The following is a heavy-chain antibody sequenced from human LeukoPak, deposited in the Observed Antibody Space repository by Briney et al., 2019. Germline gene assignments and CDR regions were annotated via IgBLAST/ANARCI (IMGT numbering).Heavy chain of an antibody. Sequence: ASVKVSCKASGYTFTSYAMNWVRQAPGQGLEWMGWINTNTGNPTYAQGFTGRFVFSLDTSVSTTYLQISSLKAEDTAVYYRATGYSSSWSYWGQGTLVTVSS. J-gene: IGHJ4*02. CDR3: ATGYSSSWSY. D-gene: IGHD6-13*01. CDR1: GYTFTSYA. V-gene: IGHV7-4-1*02. CDR2: INTNTGNP.